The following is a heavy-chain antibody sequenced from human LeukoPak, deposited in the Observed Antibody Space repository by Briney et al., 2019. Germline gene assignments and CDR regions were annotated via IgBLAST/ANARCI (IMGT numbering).Heavy chain of an antibody. J-gene: IGHJ6*02. CDR3: ARVDTAMVRSYYYYYYGMDV. D-gene: IGHD5-18*01. V-gene: IGHV4-4*07. Sequence: SETLSLTCTVSGDSISDYYWTWIRQPAGKGLEWIGRIYTGGKTNYNPSLKSRVTMSVDTSKKQLSLRLSSVTAADTAVYYCARVDTAMVRSYYYYYYGMDVWGQGTTVTVSS. CDR1: GDSISDYY. CDR2: IYTGGKT.